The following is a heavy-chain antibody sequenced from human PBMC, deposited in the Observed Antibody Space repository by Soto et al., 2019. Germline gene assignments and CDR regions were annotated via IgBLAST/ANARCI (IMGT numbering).Heavy chain of an antibody. J-gene: IGHJ4*02. CDR2: ISGSGGST. V-gene: IGHV3-23*01. CDR1: GFTFSNYA. D-gene: IGHD6-13*01. Sequence: EVQLLESGGGLVQPGGSLRLSCAASGFTFSNYAVTWVRQAPGKGLEWVSTISGSGGSTYYADSVKGRFTISRDNSKNMLYLQMNSLRAEDTAVYYRATDQGSSLNKIDYWGQGTLVTVSS. CDR3: ATDQGSSLNKIDY.